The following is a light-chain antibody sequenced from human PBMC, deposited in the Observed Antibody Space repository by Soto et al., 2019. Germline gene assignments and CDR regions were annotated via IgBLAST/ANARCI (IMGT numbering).Light chain of an antibody. CDR1: QSVNSNY. V-gene: IGKV3-20*01. CDR2: DTS. J-gene: IGKJ3*01. CDR3: QQYGSSQFT. Sequence: EIVLMQSPGTLSLSPGEEATLSCRASQSVNSNYLAWYQQKPGQAPTVLIFDTSRRATGVPDRFSCSGSGTDFTLTISRLEPDDFAVYYCQQYGSSQFTFGPGTKVDIK.